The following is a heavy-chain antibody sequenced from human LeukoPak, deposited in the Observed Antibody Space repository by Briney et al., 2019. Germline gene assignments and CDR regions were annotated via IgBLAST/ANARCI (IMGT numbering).Heavy chain of an antibody. CDR3: ASGLPSSGWYPLNTFDY. D-gene: IGHD6-19*01. V-gene: IGHV1-69*05. J-gene: IGHJ4*02. CDR2: IIPIFGTA. Sequence: SVKVSCKASGGTFSSYATSWVRQAPGQGIEWMGGIIPIFGTANYAQKFQGRVTITTDESTSTAYMELSSLRSEDTAVYYCASGLPSSGWYPLNTFDYWGQGTLVTVSS. CDR1: GGTFSSYA.